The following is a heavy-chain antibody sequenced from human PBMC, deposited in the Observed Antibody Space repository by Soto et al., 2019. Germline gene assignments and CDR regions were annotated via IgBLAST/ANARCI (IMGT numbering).Heavy chain of an antibody. CDR3: AKDRGLRMVAGGMDV. CDR1: GFTFSSYA. Sequence: GGSLRLSCAASGFTFSSYAMSWVRQAPGKGLEWVSAISGSGGSTYYADSVKGRSTISRDNSKNTLYLQMNSLRAEDTAVYYCAKDRGLRMVAGGMDVWGQGTTVTVSS. D-gene: IGHD6-19*01. V-gene: IGHV3-23*01. J-gene: IGHJ6*02. CDR2: ISGSGGST.